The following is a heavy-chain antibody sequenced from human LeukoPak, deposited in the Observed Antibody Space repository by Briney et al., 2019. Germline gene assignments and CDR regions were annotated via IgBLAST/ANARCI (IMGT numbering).Heavy chain of an antibody. D-gene: IGHD3-3*01. CDR2: ISGSGGST. V-gene: IGHV3-23*01. CDR1: GFSFSSYA. J-gene: IGHJ5*02. CDR3: AKDGTIFGVIRWFDP. Sequence: PGGSLRLSCAASGFSFSSYAMSWVRQAPGKGLEWVSGISGSGGSTYYADSVKGRFTISRDNSKNTLYLQMNSLRAEDTAVYYCAKDGTIFGVIRWFDPWGQGTLVTVSS.